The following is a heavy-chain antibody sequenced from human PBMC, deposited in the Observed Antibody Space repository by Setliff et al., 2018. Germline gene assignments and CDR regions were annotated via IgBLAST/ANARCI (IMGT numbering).Heavy chain of an antibody. CDR1: GYSYASYW. V-gene: IGHV5-51*01. D-gene: IGHD4-4*01. J-gene: IGHJ4*02. CDR3: TRSLYDYRVFEY. Sequence: GESLKISCKGSGYSYASYWIGWVRQMPGKGLEWMGFIYPGDSDTRYNPSFQGQVTISADKSISTAYLQWSSLKASDTAMYYCTRSLYDYRVFEYWGQGTPVTVSS. CDR2: IYPGDSDT.